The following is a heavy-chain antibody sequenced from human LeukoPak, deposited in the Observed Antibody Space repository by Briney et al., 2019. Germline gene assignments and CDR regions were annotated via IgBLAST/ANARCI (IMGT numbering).Heavy chain of an antibody. CDR3: ASIRYSYAEHYFDY. CDR2: IIPIFGTA. D-gene: IGHD5-18*01. Sequence: SVKVSCKASGGTFSSYAISWVRQAPGQGIEWMGRIIPIFGTANYAQKFQGRVTITTDESTSTAYMELSSLRSEDTAVYYCASIRYSYAEHYFDYWGQGTLVTVSS. J-gene: IGHJ4*02. V-gene: IGHV1-69*05. CDR1: GGTFSSYA.